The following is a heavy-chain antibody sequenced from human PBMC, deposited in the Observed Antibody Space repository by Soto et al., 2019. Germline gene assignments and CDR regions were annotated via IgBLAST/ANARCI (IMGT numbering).Heavy chain of an antibody. V-gene: IGHV1-69*06. Sequence: QVQLVQSGAEVKKPGSSVKVSCKASGGTFSNYAISWVRQAPGQGLEWVGAIIPIVGTANYAEKFQGRVTTTADKSTSTAYMELSSLRSEDTAVYYCARGGVVAAIPYYHYGMDVWGQGTTVTVPS. J-gene: IGHJ6*02. CDR1: GGTFSNYA. CDR3: ARGGVVAAIPYYHYGMDV. CDR2: IIPIVGTA. D-gene: IGHD2-15*01.